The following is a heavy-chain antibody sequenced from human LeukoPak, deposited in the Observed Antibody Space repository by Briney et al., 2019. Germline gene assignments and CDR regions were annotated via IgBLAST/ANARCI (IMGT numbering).Heavy chain of an antibody. D-gene: IGHD4-17*01. CDR1: GLTFSNYA. CDR2: IRVNGDST. Sequence: GGSLRLSCAASGLTFSNYAVNWVRQAPGKGLEWVSTIRVNGDSTFYADSVKGRFTISRDNSKNTLYLQMNSLRVEDTAVYYCARDRSGDYYFDYWGQGTLVTVSS. V-gene: IGHV3-23*01. CDR3: ARDRSGDYYFDY. J-gene: IGHJ4*02.